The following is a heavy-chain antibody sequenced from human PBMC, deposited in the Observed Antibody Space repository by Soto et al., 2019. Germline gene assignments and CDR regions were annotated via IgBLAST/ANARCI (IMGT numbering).Heavy chain of an antibody. D-gene: IGHD3-22*01. CDR2: ISYDGSNK. V-gene: IGHV3-30*18. CDR1: GCTFSSYG. CDR3: AKDLITMIVVVNYYFDY. Sequence: SLRLSCAASGCTFSSYGMHWVRQAQGKGLEWVAVISYDGSNKYYADSVKGRFTISRDNSKNTLYLQMNSLRAEDTAVYYCAKDLITMIVVVNYYFDYWGQGTLVTVSS. J-gene: IGHJ4*02.